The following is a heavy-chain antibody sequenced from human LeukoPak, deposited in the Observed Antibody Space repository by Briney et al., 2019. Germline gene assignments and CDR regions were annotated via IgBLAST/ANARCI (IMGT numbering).Heavy chain of an antibody. D-gene: IGHD4-11*01. CDR3: ARGSYSSHY. CDR1: GGSISSDY. V-gene: IGHV4-59*01. CDR2: IYYSGRT. Sequence: SETLSLTCTVSGGSISSDYWSWIRQPPGKGLEWIGYIYYSGRTYYNPSLKSRITISVDTSKNQFSLKLSSVTAADTAVYYCARGSYSSHYWGQGTLVSVSS. J-gene: IGHJ4*02.